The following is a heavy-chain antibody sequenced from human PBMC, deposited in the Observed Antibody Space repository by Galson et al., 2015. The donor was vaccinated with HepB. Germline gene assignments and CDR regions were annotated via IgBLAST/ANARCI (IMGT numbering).Heavy chain of an antibody. V-gene: IGHV3-23*01. CDR1: GFTFTDYA. D-gene: IGHD2/OR15-2a*01. Sequence: SLRLSCAASGFTFTDYAMAWVRQAPGKGLEWVSSISGSGNNTYYADSVKGRFTISRDNSKNMAYLQMNGLRAEDTALYYCAKGVGSAWRFVNWGQGTLVTVSP. J-gene: IGHJ4*02. CDR2: ISGSGNNT. CDR3: AKGVGSAWRFVN.